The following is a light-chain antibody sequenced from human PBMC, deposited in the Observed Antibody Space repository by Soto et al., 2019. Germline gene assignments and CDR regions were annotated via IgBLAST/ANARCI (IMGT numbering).Light chain of an antibody. CDR3: QQSYSTPIT. V-gene: IGKV1-39*01. CDR2: TAS. Sequence: VQMTQSPSSLSASVRDRVTSTCRASQSISSYLNWYQQKPGKAPNLLIYTASSLQSGVPSRFSGSGSGTDFTLTISSLQPEDFATYDCQQSYSTPITFSQGTRLEIK. J-gene: IGKJ5*01. CDR1: QSISSY.